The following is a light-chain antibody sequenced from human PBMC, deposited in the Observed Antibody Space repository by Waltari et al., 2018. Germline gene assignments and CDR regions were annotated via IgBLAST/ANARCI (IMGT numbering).Light chain of an antibody. CDR3: SSYTDIGTLVL. CDR2: DVS. J-gene: IGLJ3*02. V-gene: IGLV2-14*03. CDR1: TSDVGGFDF. Sequence: QSALTQPASVSGSPGQSVTISCTGTTSDVGGFDFVSWYRQLPGRDIRLMIYDVSSRPSGVSTRFSGSKSGNTASLTISGLQAEDEADYYCSSYTDIGTLVLFGGGTKLTVL.